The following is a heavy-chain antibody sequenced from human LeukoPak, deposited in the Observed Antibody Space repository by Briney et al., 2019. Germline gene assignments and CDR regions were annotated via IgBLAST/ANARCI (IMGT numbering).Heavy chain of an antibody. CDR3: ARDREYSKSWSFDY. CDR2: IYYSGST. J-gene: IGHJ4*02. V-gene: IGHV4-30-4*01. D-gene: IGHD6-13*01. CDR1: GGSISSGDYY. Sequence: SETLSLTCTVSGGSISSGDYYWSWIRQPPGKGLEWIGYIYYSGSTYYNPSLKSRVTISVDKSKNQFSLILSSVTAADTAVYYCARDREYSKSWSFDYWGQGTLVTVSS.